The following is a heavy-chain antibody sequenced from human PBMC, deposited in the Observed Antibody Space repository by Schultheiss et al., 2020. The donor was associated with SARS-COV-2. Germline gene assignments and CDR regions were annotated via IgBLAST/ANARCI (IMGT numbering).Heavy chain of an antibody. Sequence: SETLSLTCTVSGGSISSSSYYWSWIRQPPGKGLEWIGEINHSGSTNYNPSLKSRVTISVDTSKNQFSLKLSSVTAADTAVYYCARLQAVTRAYAFDIWGQGTMVTVSS. V-gene: IGHV4-39*07. CDR3: ARLQAVTRAYAFDI. CDR1: GGSISSSSYY. J-gene: IGHJ3*02. D-gene: IGHD4-23*01. CDR2: INHSGST.